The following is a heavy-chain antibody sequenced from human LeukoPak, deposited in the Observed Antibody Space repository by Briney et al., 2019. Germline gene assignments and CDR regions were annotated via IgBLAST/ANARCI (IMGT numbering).Heavy chain of an antibody. CDR1: GFTFDDYA. Sequence: GGSLRLSCAASGFTFDDYAMHWVRQAPGKGLEWVSLISGDGGSTYYADSVKGRFTISRDNSKNSLYLQMNSLRTEDTALYYCAKALGYSYGNYYYYGMDVWGQGTSAAVSS. CDR3: AKALGYSYGNYYYYGMDV. V-gene: IGHV3-43*02. D-gene: IGHD5-18*01. J-gene: IGHJ6*02. CDR2: ISGDGGST.